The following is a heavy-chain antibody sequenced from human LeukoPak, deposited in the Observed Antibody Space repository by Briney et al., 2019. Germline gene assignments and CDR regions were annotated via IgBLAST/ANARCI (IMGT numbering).Heavy chain of an antibody. J-gene: IGHJ1*01. CDR1: GFTFDDYA. CDR2: ISWDGGST. D-gene: IGHD1-26*01. Sequence: PGGSLRLSCAASGFTFDDYAMHWVRQAPGKGLEWVSLISWDGGSTYYADSVKGRFTISRDNSKNSLYLQMNSLRAEDTALYYCAKDYYPDTQKISWYFQHWGQGTLVTVSS. V-gene: IGHV3-43D*03. CDR3: AKDYYPDTQKISWYFQH.